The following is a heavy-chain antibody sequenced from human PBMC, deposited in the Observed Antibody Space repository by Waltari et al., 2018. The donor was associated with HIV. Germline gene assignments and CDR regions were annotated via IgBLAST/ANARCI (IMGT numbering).Heavy chain of an antibody. J-gene: IGHJ4*02. V-gene: IGHV3-48*04. CDR1: GSTYNRYA. CDR2: ISSSSTTI. CDR3: ARERFGSSYFGY. D-gene: IGHD6-6*01. Sequence: ELQLVESGGGVVQPGGSLRLSWAASGSTYNRYAVNWVRQAPGKGLELVSYISSSSTTINYADSVKGRFTISRDNAKNLLYLQMSSLRAEDTAVYFCARERFGSSYFGYWGQGTLVTVSS.